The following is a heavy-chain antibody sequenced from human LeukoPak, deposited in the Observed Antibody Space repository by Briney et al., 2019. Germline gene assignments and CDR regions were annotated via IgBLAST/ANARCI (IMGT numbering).Heavy chain of an antibody. CDR1: GGSFSGYY. V-gene: IGHV4-34*01. J-gene: IGHJ5*02. Sequence: SETLSLTCAVYGGSFSGYYWSWIRQPPGKGLEWIGEINHSGSTNYNPSLKSRVTISVDTSKNQFSLKLSSVTAADTAVYYCARAPPRAVNFDWFDPWGQGTLVTVSS. D-gene: IGHD3-10*01. CDR2: INHSGST. CDR3: ARAPPRAVNFDWFDP.